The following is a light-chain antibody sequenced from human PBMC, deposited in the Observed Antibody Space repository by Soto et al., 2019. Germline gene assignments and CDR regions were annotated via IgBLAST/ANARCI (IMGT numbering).Light chain of an antibody. CDR3: QEYDDSPPIT. J-gene: IGKJ5*01. Sequence: EIVLTQSPDTLSLSPGERATLSCRASQSVRSGRLAWYQQKPGQAPRLVIFDASDRASGIPVRFSGSGSGTDFTLTITRLEPEDLAVYYCQEYDDSPPITFGLGTRLEIK. CDR1: QSVRSGR. CDR2: DAS. V-gene: IGKV3-20*01.